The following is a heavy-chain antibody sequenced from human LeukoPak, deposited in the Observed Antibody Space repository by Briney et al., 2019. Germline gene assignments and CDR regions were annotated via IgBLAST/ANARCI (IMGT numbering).Heavy chain of an antibody. CDR1: GYSFTNYG. D-gene: IGHD4-11*01. V-gene: IGHV5-51*01. CDR3: ARALGVTTWNVGNSYYYYGMDV. Sequence: GESLKISCKGSGYSFTNYGSGWLRQMPGKGLEWIGIIYPVDSDISYSPSLPGHVTISADKSISTAYLDSRTPKASDTALYYCARALGVTTWNVGNSYYYYGMDVWGQGTAVTVSS. J-gene: IGHJ6*02. CDR2: IYPVDSDI.